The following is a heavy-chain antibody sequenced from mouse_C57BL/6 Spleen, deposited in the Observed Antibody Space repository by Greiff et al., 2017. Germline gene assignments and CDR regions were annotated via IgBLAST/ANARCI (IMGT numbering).Heavy chain of an antibody. Sequence: QVQLKESGPGLVQPSQSLSITCTVSGFSLTSYGVHWVRQSPGKGLAWLGVIWSGGSTDYTAAFISRLSISKDNSKSQVFFKMNSLQADDTAIYYCARAYYDYDEGYYAMDYWGQGTSGTVSS. V-gene: IGHV2-2*01. CDR2: IWSGGST. CDR3: ARAYYDYDEGYYAMDY. D-gene: IGHD2-4*01. CDR1: GFSLTSYG. J-gene: IGHJ4*01.